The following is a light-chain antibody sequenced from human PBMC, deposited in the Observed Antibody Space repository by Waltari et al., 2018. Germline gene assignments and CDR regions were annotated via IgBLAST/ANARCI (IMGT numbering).Light chain of an antibody. CDR1: QDIYNY. CDR2: DAS. CDR3: QQYENFPYS. Sequence: DVQLTPSPSSLSASVGDRVTITCQATQDIYNYLNWFQQKPGKAPKLLIYDASNLETGVPSRFSGSRSGTDFTFTISSLQPEDVATYYCQQYENFPYSFGQGTKLEIK. V-gene: IGKV1-33*01. J-gene: IGKJ2*03.